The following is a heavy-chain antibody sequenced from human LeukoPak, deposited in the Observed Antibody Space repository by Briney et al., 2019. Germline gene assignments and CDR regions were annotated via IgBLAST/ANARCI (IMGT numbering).Heavy chain of an antibody. J-gene: IGHJ4*02. CDR2: ISGSGGST. V-gene: IGHV3-23*01. CDR3: AKGGQNYNFWRFDY. CDR1: GFTFSNYA. D-gene: IGHD3-3*01. Sequence: GGSLRLSCAASGFTFSNYAMNWVRQAPGKGLEWVSSISGSGGSTYFAGSVKGRVTISRDNSKNTMYMQMNSLRVEDTAVYYCAKGGQNYNFWRFDYWGQGSLVTVSS.